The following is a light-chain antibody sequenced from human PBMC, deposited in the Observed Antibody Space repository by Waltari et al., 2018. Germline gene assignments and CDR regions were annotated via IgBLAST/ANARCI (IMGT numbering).Light chain of an antibody. CDR3: QQYNKWPPIT. J-gene: IGKJ5*01. CDR1: ESVSSN. Sequence: EIVMTQSPATLSVSLGERVTLSCRASESVSSNIAWYQQKHGQVPRLVMYDVSTRATGIPARFRGSGSGTGFTLTISSLQSEDFAVYYCQQYNKWPPITFGQGTRLEIK. CDR2: DVS. V-gene: IGKV3-15*01.